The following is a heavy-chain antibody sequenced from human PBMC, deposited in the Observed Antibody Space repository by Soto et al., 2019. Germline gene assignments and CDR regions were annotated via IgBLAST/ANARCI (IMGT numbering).Heavy chain of an antibody. CDR3: ARESGGYSYVNSHYYGVDA. J-gene: IGHJ6*02. V-gene: IGHV3-74*01. Sequence: PGGSLRLSCTASGFTFSSNWMHWVRQAPGKGLVWVSRLSSDGSSTSYADSVKGRFTISRDNAKNTLYLQMNSLRAEDTAVYYCARESGGYSYVNSHYYGVDAWGQGTTVTVSS. CDR1: GFTFSSNW. D-gene: IGHD5-18*01. CDR2: LSSDGSST.